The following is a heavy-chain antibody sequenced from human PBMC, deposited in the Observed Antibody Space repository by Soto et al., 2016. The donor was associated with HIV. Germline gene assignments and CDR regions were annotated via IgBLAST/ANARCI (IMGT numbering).Heavy chain of an antibody. J-gene: IGHJ4*02. D-gene: IGHD6-19*01. CDR2: ISGSSS. V-gene: IGHV3-21*01. CDR3: ARGDYSSGWDL. CDR1: GFTFSSYN. Sequence: EVQLVESGGGLVKPGGSLRLSCAASGFTFSSYNMNWVRQAPGKGLEWVSSISGSSSHFADSVKGRFTISRDNAKNSLYLQMNSLRAEDTAVYYCARGDYSSGWDLWGQGNPG.